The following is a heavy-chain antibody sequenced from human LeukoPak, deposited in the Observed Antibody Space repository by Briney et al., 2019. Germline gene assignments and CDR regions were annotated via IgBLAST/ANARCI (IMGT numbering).Heavy chain of an antibody. CDR1: GFTFSSYW. CDR2: IKSDGSST. V-gene: IGHV3-74*01. CDR3: ARDHLSSGSSPDYYYYYYMDV. D-gene: IGHD6-19*01. Sequence: GGALRLSCEASGFTFSSYWMHWVRQGPGKGLVWVSRIKSDGSSTSYADSVKGRFTISRDNAKNTLYLQMNSLRAEDTAVYYCARDHLSSGSSPDYYYYYYMDVWGKGTTVTISS. J-gene: IGHJ6*03.